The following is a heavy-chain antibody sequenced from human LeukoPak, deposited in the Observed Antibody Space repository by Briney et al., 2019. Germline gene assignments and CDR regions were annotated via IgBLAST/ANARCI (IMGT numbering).Heavy chain of an antibody. Sequence: GGSLRLSCVASGFIFSVSWMTWVRQAPGRGLEWVGNIDPDGNTKNYVDSVKGRFTFSRDNARSSLYLQMNNLRGEDTGVYYCARDPAYGALDYWGQGTLVTVSS. CDR3: ARDPAYGALDY. CDR1: GFIFSVSW. V-gene: IGHV3-7*01. CDR2: IDPDGNTK. J-gene: IGHJ4*02. D-gene: IGHD4-17*01.